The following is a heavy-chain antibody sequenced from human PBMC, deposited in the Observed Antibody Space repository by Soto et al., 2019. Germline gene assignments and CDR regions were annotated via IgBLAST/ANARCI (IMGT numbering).Heavy chain of an antibody. J-gene: IGHJ3*02. D-gene: IGHD3-22*01. Sequence: GGSLRLSCTASGFTFGDYAMSWVRQAPGKGLEWVGFIRSKAYGGTTEYAASVKGRFTISRDDSKSIAYLQMNSLKTEDTAVYYCTRDQAQAYYYDSSGYDAFDIWGQGTMVTVSS. CDR1: GFTFGDYA. V-gene: IGHV3-49*04. CDR2: IRSKAYGGTT. CDR3: TRDQAQAYYYDSSGYDAFDI.